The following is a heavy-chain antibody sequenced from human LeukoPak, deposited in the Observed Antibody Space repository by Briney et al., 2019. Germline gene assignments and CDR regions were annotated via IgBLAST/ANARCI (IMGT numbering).Heavy chain of an antibody. Sequence: GGSLRLSCAASGFTFSSYAMSWVSQAPGKGRGWVSAISGSGGSTYYTDSVKGRSTISRDNAKNSLYLQMNSLRAEDTSVYYCAASGSYFRDSGYWGQGTLVTVSS. CDR2: ISGSGGST. CDR1: GFTFSSYA. V-gene: IGHV3-23*01. D-gene: IGHD1-26*01. J-gene: IGHJ4*02. CDR3: AASGSYFRDSGY.